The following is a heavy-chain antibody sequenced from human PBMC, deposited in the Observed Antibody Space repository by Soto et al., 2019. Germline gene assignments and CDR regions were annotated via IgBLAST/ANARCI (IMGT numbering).Heavy chain of an antibody. Sequence: PGGSLRLSCASSGFTFSSYWMIWVRQAPGRGLEWVASIKQDGSEKYYVDSVKGRFTISRDNAKNSLYLQMNSLRAEDTAVYYCAREGRFSYYDSTGYPNFDYWGQGTLVTVSS. V-gene: IGHV3-7*01. CDR3: AREGRFSYYDSTGYPNFDY. D-gene: IGHD3-22*01. CDR1: GFTFSSYW. J-gene: IGHJ4*02. CDR2: IKQDGSEK.